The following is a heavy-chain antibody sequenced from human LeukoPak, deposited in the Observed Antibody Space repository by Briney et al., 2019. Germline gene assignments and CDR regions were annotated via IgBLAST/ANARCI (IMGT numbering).Heavy chain of an antibody. Sequence: GGSLRLSCAASGFTFSNAWMSWVRQAPGKGLEWVGRIKSKTDGGTTDYAAPVKGRFTISRDDSKNTLYLQMNSLKTEDTAVYYCTTDQSPLRLRYFDWSTDKNTVWFDPWGQGTLVTVSS. CDR3: TTDQSPLRLRYFDWSTDKNTVWFDP. CDR2: IKSKTDGGTT. CDR1: GFTFSNAW. D-gene: IGHD3-9*01. J-gene: IGHJ5*02. V-gene: IGHV3-15*01.